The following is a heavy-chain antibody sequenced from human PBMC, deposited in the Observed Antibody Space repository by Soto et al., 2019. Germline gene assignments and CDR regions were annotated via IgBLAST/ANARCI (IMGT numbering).Heavy chain of an antibody. D-gene: IGHD2-21*02. Sequence: QVQLVQSGAEVKKPGSSVKVSCKASGGTFSSYAISWVRQAPGQGLEWMGGIIPIFGTANYAQKFQGRVTSTADKSTSTAYMELSSLRSEDTAVYYCARSLCGGDCYYPPYWYFDLWGRGTLVTVSS. CDR3: ARSLCGGDCYYPPYWYFDL. CDR2: IIPIFGTA. J-gene: IGHJ2*01. V-gene: IGHV1-69*06. CDR1: GGTFSSYA.